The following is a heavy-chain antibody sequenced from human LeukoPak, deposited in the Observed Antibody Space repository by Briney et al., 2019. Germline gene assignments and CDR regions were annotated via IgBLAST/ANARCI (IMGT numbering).Heavy chain of an antibody. D-gene: IGHD3-22*01. CDR2: ISAYNGNT. J-gene: IGHJ3*02. CDR3: ARITYYYDSSGYYGAFDI. CDR1: GYTFTGYY. Sequence: ASVKVSCKASGYTFTGYYMHWVRQAPGQGLEWMGWISAYNGNTNYAQKLQGRVTMTTDTSTSTAYMELRSLRSDDTAVYYCARITYYYDSSGYYGAFDIWGQGTMVTVSS. V-gene: IGHV1-18*04.